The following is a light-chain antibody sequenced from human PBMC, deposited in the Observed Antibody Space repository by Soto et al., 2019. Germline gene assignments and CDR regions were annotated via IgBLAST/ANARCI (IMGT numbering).Light chain of an antibody. CDR2: DAS. V-gene: IGKV1-5*01. J-gene: IGKJ1*01. Sequence: DIQMTQSPSTLSASVGYRFTITCRASHNISSWLAWYQQKPGKAPKLLIYDASSLESGVPSRFSGSGSGTEFTLTISSLQPEDFATYYCQQSYSTPPTFGQGTTVDIK. CDR1: HNISSW. CDR3: QQSYSTPPT.